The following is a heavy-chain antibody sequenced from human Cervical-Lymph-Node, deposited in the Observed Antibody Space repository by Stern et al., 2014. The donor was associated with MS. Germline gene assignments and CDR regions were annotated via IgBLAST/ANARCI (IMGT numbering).Heavy chain of an antibody. CDR3: ARMRSTGFYSYGFYFDY. Sequence: VQLLESGGGLVKPGGSLRLSCAVSGFTFTNYYMSWIRQAPGQGLEWLSYICSSGATPDYAESVKGRFTISRNNANNSLDLHLSSLRAEDTAVYYCARMRSTGFYSYGFYFDYWGQGSLVTVSS. CDR1: GFTFTNYY. D-gene: IGHD3-22*01. V-gene: IGHV3-11*01. CDR2: ICSSGATP. J-gene: IGHJ4*02.